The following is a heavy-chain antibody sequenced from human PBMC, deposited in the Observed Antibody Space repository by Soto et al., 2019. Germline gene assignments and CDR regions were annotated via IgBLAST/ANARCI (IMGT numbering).Heavy chain of an antibody. CDR3: ARMDGDLDV. CDR1: GYTFSSYD. J-gene: IGHJ6*02. Sequence: ASVKVSCKASGYTFSSYDINWVRQATGQGLEWMGWMNPKSGHTGSAQKFQGRVTMTRDTSISTAYMELSSLRSEDTAIYYCARMDGDLDVWGQGTTVTVSS. V-gene: IGHV1-8*01. D-gene: IGHD4-17*01. CDR2: MNPKSGHT.